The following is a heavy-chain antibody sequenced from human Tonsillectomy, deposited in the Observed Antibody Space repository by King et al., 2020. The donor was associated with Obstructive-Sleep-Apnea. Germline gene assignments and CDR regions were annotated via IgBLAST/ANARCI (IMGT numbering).Heavy chain of an antibody. D-gene: IGHD3-22*01. CDR3: ARSYYYDSSGPRGGYYFDY. J-gene: IGHJ4*02. V-gene: IGHV4-31*03. Sequence: VQLQESGPVLVKPSQTLSLTCTVSGGAISSAAYYLPWIRQLPGKCLEWIGYINYNGSTYYNPSLKCRVTISVDTSKNQYSLKLCSVTAADTAVYYCARSYYYDSSGPRGGYYFDYWGQGTLVTVSS. CDR1: GGAISSAAYY. CDR2: INYNGST.